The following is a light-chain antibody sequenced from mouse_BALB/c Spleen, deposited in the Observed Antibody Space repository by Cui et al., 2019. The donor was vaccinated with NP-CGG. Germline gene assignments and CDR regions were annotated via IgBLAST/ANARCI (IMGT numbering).Light chain of an antibody. J-gene: IGLJ1*01. V-gene: IGLV1*01. CDR1: TGAVTTSNY. Sequence: QAVVTQVSALTTSPGETVTLTCRSSTGAVTTSNYANWVQEKPDHLFTGLIGGTNNRPPGVPARFSGSLIGDKAALTITGAQTEDEAIYFCALWYSNHWVFGGGTKLTV. CDR2: GTN. CDR3: ALWYSNHWV.